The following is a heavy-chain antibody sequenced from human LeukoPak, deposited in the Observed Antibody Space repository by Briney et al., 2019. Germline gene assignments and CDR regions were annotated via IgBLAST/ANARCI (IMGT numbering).Heavy chain of an antibody. CDR3: ARGDRHCSSTSCYTLAFDY. V-gene: IGHV4-34*01. Sequence: PSETLSLTCAVYGGSFSGYDGRWIRQPPGKGLEWIGEINHSGSTNYNPSLKNRVTISVDTSKNHFSLKLISVTAVDTAVYYCARGDRHCSSTSCYTLAFDYWGQGTLVTVSS. D-gene: IGHD2-2*02. J-gene: IGHJ4*02. CDR1: GGSFSGYD. CDR2: INHSGST.